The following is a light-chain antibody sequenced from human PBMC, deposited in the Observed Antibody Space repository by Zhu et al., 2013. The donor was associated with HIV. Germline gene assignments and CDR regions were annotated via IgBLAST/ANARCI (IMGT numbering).Light chain of an antibody. CDR1: SSDIGGYNY. V-gene: IGLV2-8*01. Sequence: QSALTQPPSASGSPGQSVTISCTGTSSDIGGYNYVSWYQQHPGRAPKLMIYEVSERPSGVPDRFSGSKSGNTASLTVSGLQAEDEADYYCSSYAGSNNYVAFGGGTKLT. J-gene: IGLJ2*01. CDR2: EVS. CDR3: SSYAGSNNYVA.